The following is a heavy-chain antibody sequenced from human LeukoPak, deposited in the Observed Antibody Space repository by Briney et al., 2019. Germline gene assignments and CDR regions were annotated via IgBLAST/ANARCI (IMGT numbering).Heavy chain of an antibody. CDR2: IYHSGST. Sequence: SETLSLTCTVSGGSISSGGYYWSWIRQPPGKGLEWIGYIYHSGSTYYNPSLKSRVTISVDTSKNQFSLKLSSVTTADSAVYYCARGNYYYGSGMIGRPGNWFHPWGQGTLVTVSS. V-gene: IGHV4-30-2*01. D-gene: IGHD3-10*01. CDR1: GGSISSGGYY. J-gene: IGHJ5*02. CDR3: ARGNYYYGSGMIGRPGNWFHP.